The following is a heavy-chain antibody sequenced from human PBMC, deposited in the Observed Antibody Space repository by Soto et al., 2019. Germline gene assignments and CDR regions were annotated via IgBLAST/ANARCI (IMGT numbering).Heavy chain of an antibody. CDR2: ISGSGGST. D-gene: IGHD3-3*01. CDR3: SYFFQAEDGIRDRCTVSAFLLNRSSDL. Sequence: GKGLEWVSAISGSGGSTYYADSVKGRFTISRDNSKNTLYLQMNSLRAEDTAVYYCSYFFQAEDGIRDRCTVSAFLLNRSSDL. J-gene: IGHJ2*01. V-gene: IGHV3-23*01.